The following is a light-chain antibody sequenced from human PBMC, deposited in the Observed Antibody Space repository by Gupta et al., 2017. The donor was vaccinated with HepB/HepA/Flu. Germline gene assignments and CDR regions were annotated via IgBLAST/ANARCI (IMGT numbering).Light chain of an antibody. Sequence: EVVLTQPQATLPLSPGERPTVSCRASQRVSSSYLAWYQQKPGQAPRLLIYGASSRATGIPDRFSGSGSGTDFTLTISRLEPEDFAVYYCQQYGSSPPFTFGPGTKVDIK. J-gene: IGKJ3*01. CDR2: GAS. V-gene: IGKV3-20*01. CDR1: QRVSSSY. CDR3: QQYGSSPPFT.